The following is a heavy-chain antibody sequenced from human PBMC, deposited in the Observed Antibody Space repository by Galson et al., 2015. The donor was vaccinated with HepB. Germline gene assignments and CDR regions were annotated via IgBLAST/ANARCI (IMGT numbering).Heavy chain of an antibody. Sequence: SVKVSCKASGGTFSSYAISWVRQAPGQGLEWMGGIIPIFDTTNYAQKFQGRVTNTADKSTSTAYMELSSLRSEDTAVYYCAREGTYYYDSSGYYPVGVGTTWGQGTLVTVSS. CDR2: IIPIFDTT. J-gene: IGHJ5*02. CDR1: GGTFSSYA. V-gene: IGHV1-69*06. D-gene: IGHD3-22*01. CDR3: AREGTYYYDSSGYYPVGVGTT.